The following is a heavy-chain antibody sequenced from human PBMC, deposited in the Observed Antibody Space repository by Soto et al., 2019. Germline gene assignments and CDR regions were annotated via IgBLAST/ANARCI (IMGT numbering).Heavy chain of an antibody. J-gene: IGHJ6*02. CDR3: ARGQWPRLYYYDGMDV. Sequence: PTETLSLTCIVSGGSVSSGRYYWSWIRQHPGKGLEWIGYIYYSGSTNYNPSLKSRVTISVDTSKNQFSLKLSSVTAADAAVYYCARGQWPRLYYYDGMDVWGQGTTFTVS. D-gene: IGHD6-19*01. CDR2: IYYSGST. V-gene: IGHV4-61*01. CDR1: GGSVSSGRYY.